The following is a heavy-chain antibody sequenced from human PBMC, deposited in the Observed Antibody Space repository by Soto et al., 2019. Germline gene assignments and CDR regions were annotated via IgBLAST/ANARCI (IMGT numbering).Heavy chain of an antibody. D-gene: IGHD2-15*01. CDR1: GGSFSGYY. CDR3: ARGSGDIVVVVAATYFDY. V-gene: IGHV4-34*01. Sequence: PSETLSLTCAVYGGSFSGYYWSWIRQPPGKGLEWIGEINHSGSTNYNPSLKSRVTISVDTSKNQFSLKLSSVTAADTAVYYCARGSGDIVVVVAATYFDYWGQGTLVTVSS. J-gene: IGHJ4*02. CDR2: INHSGST.